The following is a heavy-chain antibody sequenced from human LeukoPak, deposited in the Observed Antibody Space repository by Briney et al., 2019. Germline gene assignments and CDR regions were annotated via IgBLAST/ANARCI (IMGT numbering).Heavy chain of an antibody. CDR3: TSGYSSGRYYYYYYYMDV. J-gene: IGHJ6*03. CDR1: GFTFSSYE. D-gene: IGHD6-19*01. V-gene: IGHV3-48*03. Sequence: GGSLRLSCAASGFTFSSYEMNWVRQAPGKGLEWVSYISSSGSTIYYADSVKGRFTISRDNAKNSLYLQMNSLKTEDTAVYYCTSGYSSGRYYYYYYYMDVWGKGTTVTISS. CDR2: ISSSGSTI.